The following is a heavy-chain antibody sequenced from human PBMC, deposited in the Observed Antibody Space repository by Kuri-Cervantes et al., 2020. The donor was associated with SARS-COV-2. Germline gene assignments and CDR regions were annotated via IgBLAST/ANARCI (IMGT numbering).Heavy chain of an antibody. J-gene: IGHJ6*02. D-gene: IGHD6-19*01. CDR2: IYYSGST. Sequence: SETLSLTCTVSGGSISSYYWSWIRQPPGKGLEWIGYIYYSGSTNYNPSLKSRVTISVDTSKNQFSLKLSSVTAADTAVYYCARLRRRAGNPNYYYGMDVWGQGTTVTVSS. CDR1: GGSISSYY. V-gene: IGHV4-59*12. CDR3: ARLRRRAGNPNYYYGMDV.